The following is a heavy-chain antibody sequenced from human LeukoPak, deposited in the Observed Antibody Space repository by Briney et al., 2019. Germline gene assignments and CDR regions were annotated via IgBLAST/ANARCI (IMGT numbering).Heavy chain of an antibody. Sequence: PSETLSLTCTVSGGSISSGGYYWSWIRQPPGKGLEWIGEINHSGSTNYNPSLKSRVTISVDTSKNQFSLKLSSVTAADTAVYYCARGRWPLDAFDIWGQGTMVTVSS. J-gene: IGHJ3*02. V-gene: IGHV4-39*07. CDR1: GGSISSGGYY. D-gene: IGHD2-15*01. CDR2: INHSGST. CDR3: ARGRWPLDAFDI.